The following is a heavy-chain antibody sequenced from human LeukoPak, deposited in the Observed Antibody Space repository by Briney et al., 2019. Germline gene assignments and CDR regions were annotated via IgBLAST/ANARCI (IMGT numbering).Heavy chain of an antibody. J-gene: IGHJ4*02. Sequence: GGSLRLSCAASGFTFSGYAMSWVRQAPGKGLEWVSAISGSGGSTYYADSVKGRFTISRDNSKNTLYLQMNSLRAEDTAVYYCAKASDSSGWYASFDYWGQGTLVTVSS. V-gene: IGHV3-23*01. CDR3: AKASDSSGWYASFDY. CDR2: ISGSGGST. D-gene: IGHD6-19*01. CDR1: GFTFSGYA.